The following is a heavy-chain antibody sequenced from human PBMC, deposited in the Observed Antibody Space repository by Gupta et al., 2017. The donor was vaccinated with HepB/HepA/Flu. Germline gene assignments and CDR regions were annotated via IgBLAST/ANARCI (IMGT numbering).Heavy chain of an antibody. CDR3: ARGEGGWYGY. J-gene: IGHJ4*02. Sequence: QVQLVQSGAEVEQPGASVKVSCKASGYTFTDSNMPHWVRQAPGQGLEWMAWINPRTGDTTYSEKFQGRLTVTRDTSISTVYMQLKSLRADDTAVYYCARGEGGWYGYWGQGTLVTVSS. CDR2: INPRTGDT. CDR1: GYTFTDSN. V-gene: IGHV1-2*02. D-gene: IGHD6-19*01.